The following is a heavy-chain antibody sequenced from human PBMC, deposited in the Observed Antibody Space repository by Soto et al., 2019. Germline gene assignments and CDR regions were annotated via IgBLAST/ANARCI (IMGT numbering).Heavy chain of an antibody. J-gene: IGHJ4*02. D-gene: IGHD3-10*02. CDR1: GFTFSSYG. Sequence: QVQLVAAGGGVVQPGRSLRLSCAASGFTFSSYGMHWVRQAPGKGLEWVAVISYDGSNKYYADSVKGRFTISRDNSKNTLYLQMNSLRAEDTAVYYCAKMFEWSTRRVDYWGQGTLVTVSS. CDR3: AKMFEWSTRRVDY. V-gene: IGHV3-30*18. CDR2: ISYDGSNK.